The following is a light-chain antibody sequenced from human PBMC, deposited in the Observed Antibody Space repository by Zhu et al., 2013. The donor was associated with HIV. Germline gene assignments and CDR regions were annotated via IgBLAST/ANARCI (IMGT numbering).Light chain of an antibody. Sequence: IVLTQSPGTLSLSPGERAALSCRASQSVSSSYLAWYQQKPGQAPRLLIYGASSRATGIPDRFSASESGTDFTLTISSLQPDDFATYYCQQYNSYPWTFGQGTKVEIK. CDR3: QQYNSYPWT. CDR1: QSVSSSY. V-gene: IGKV3-20*01. CDR2: GAS. J-gene: IGKJ1*01.